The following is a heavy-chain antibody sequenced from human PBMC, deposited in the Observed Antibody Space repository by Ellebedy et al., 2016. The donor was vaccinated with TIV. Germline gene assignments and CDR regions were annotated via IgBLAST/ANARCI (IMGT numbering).Heavy chain of an antibody. CDR2: IIPIFGTA. CDR3: ARAQYYDFWSGYYSYYYYGMDV. Sequence: SVKVSCXASGGTFSSYAISWVRQAPGQGLEWMGGIIPIFGTANYAQKFQGRVTITADESTSTAYMELSSLRSEDTAVYYCARAQYYDFWSGYYSYYYYGMDVWGQGTTVTVSS. CDR1: GGTFSSYA. D-gene: IGHD3-3*01. V-gene: IGHV1-69*13. J-gene: IGHJ6*02.